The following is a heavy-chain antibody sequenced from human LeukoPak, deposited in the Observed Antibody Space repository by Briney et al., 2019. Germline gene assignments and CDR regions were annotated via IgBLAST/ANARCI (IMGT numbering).Heavy chain of an antibody. Sequence: GGSLRLSCAASGFTFSDYYMSWIRQAPGKGLEWVSYISASTSSIYYADSVKGRFTISRDNAKNSLYLQMNNLRAEDTAVYYCANFDSVYYFDYWGQGTLVTVSS. CDR3: ANFDSVYYFDY. CDR2: ISASTSSI. CDR1: GFTFSDYY. V-gene: IGHV3-11*01. J-gene: IGHJ4*02. D-gene: IGHD3-10*01.